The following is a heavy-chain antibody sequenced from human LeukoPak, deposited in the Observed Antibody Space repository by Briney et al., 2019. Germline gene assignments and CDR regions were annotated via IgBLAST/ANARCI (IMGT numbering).Heavy chain of an antibody. Sequence: GGSLRLSCETSGFTFNNYAMHWVRRAPGKGLEWVAYTRYDGSSAYYADLVKGRFTISRDNSKNTLYLQMNSLRAEDTAVYYCARRAGAYSHPYDYWGQGTLVTVSS. J-gene: IGHJ4*02. CDR3: ARRAGAYSHPYDY. V-gene: IGHV3-30*02. CDR2: TRYDGSSA. CDR1: GFTFNNYA. D-gene: IGHD4/OR15-4a*01.